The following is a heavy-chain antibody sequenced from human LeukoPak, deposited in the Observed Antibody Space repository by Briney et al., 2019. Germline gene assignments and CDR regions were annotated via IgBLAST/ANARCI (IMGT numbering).Heavy chain of an antibody. D-gene: IGHD3-22*01. Sequence: GASVKVSCKASGYTFTSYYMHWVRQAPGQGLEWMGIINPSGGSTSYAQKFQGRVTMTRDMSTSTVYMELSSLRSGDTAVYYCARDGGTYYYDSSGPFDYWGQGTLVTVSS. CDR1: GYTFTSYY. J-gene: IGHJ4*02. V-gene: IGHV1-46*01. CDR2: INPSGGST. CDR3: ARDGGTYYYDSSGPFDY.